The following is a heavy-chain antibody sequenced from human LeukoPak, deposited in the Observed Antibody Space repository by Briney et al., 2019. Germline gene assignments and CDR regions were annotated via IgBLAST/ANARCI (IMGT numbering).Heavy chain of an antibody. CDR1: GGTFSSYA. CDR3: AKYSSGQRYDY. Sequence: VASVKVSCKASGGTFSSYAISWVRQAPGQGLEWMGGIIPIFGTANYAQKFQGRVTITTGESTSTAYMELSSLRSEDTAVYYCAKYSSGQRYDYWGQGTLVTVSS. J-gene: IGHJ4*02. V-gene: IGHV1-69*05. D-gene: IGHD6-19*01. CDR2: IIPIFGTA.